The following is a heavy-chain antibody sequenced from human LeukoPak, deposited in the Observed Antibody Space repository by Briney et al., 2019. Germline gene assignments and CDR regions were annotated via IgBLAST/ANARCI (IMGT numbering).Heavy chain of an antibody. J-gene: IGHJ6*03. V-gene: IGHV3-23*01. Sequence: GGSLRLSCAASGFTFSRNAMHWVRQPPGRGLEWVSAISGSGGDTYFADSVKGRFTISRDSSKRTVFLQMDSLRAEDTAVYYCAKDPHFYYYYYMDVWGNGTTVTVSS. CDR2: ISGSGGDT. CDR1: GFTFSRNA. CDR3: AKDPHFYYYYYMDV.